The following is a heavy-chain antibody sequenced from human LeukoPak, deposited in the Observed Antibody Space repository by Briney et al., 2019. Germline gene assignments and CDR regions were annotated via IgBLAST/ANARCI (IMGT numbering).Heavy chain of an antibody. J-gene: IGHJ4*02. D-gene: IGHD1-26*01. CDR1: GGSISSYY. CDR2: IYYSGCT. V-gene: IGHV4-59*01. Sequence: SETLSLTCTVSGGSISSYYWSWIRQPPGKGLEWIGYIYYSGCTNYNPSLKSRVTISVDTSKNQFSLKLSSVTAADTAVYYCARARGSYLLHDYWGQGTLVTVSS. CDR3: ARARGSYLLHDY.